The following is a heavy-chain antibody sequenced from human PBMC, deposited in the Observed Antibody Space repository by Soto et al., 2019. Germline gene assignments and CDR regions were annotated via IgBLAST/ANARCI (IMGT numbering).Heavy chain of an antibody. CDR1: GYTFTSYY. J-gene: IGHJ6*02. CDR2: INPSGGST. V-gene: IGHV1-46*01. CDR3: ARDGSTSFYYYYGMDV. Sequence: ASVKVSCKASGYTFTSYYMHWVRQAPGQGLEWMGIINPSGGSTSYAQKFQGRVTMTRDTSTSTVYMELSSLRSEDTAVYYCARDGSTSFYYYYGMDVRGQGTTVTVSS. D-gene: IGHD2-2*01.